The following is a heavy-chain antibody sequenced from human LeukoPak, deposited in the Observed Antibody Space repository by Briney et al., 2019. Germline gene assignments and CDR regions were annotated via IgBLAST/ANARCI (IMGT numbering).Heavy chain of an antibody. J-gene: IGHJ5*02. Sequence: PGGSLRLSCAASGFTFSSYAMHWVRQAPGKGLEWVAVISYDGSNKYYADSVKGRFTISRDNSKNTLYVQMNSLRAEDTAVYYCAKDPINYDYSPNWFDPWGQGTLVTVSS. CDR3: AKDPINYDYSPNWFDP. D-gene: IGHD4-11*01. V-gene: IGHV3-30*04. CDR2: ISYDGSNK. CDR1: GFTFSSYA.